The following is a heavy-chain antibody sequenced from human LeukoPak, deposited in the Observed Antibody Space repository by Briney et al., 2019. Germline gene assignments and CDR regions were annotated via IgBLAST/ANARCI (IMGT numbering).Heavy chain of an antibody. CDR3: ARTELLTGAFDI. Sequence: GGSLRLSCAASELTLSSNYMSWIRQAPGKGLEWVSVIYSGGSTYYADSVKGRFTISRDNSKNTLYLQMNSLRAEDTAVYYCARTELLTGAFDIWGQGTMVTVSS. D-gene: IGHD1-26*01. J-gene: IGHJ3*02. CDR1: ELTLSSNY. V-gene: IGHV3-66*01. CDR2: IYSGGST.